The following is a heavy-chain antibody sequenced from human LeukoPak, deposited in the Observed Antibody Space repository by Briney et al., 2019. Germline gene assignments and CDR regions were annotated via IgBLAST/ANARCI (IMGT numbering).Heavy chain of an antibody. CDR3: ARDRGYSSFDY. CDR2: IKQDGSEK. CDR1: GFTFSSYW. V-gene: IGHV3-7*01. Sequence: GSLRLSCAASGFTFSSYWMNWVRQAPGKGLEWVANIKQDGSEKDYVDSVKGRFTISRDNAKNSLYLQMNSLRAEDTAVYYCARDRGYSSFDYWGQGTLVTVSS. J-gene: IGHJ4*02. D-gene: IGHD4-23*01.